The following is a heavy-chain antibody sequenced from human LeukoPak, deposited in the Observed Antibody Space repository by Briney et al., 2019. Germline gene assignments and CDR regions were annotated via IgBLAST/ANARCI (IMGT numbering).Heavy chain of an antibody. CDR3: ARGAGTAFDI. J-gene: IGHJ3*02. Sequence: PGGSLRLSCAASGFTFSSYSMNWVRQAPGEGLEWVSSISSSSSYIYYADSVKGRFTISRDNAKNSLYLQMNSLRAEDTAVYYCARGAGTAFDIWGQGTMVTVSS. CDR2: ISSSSSYI. D-gene: IGHD6-19*01. CDR1: GFTFSSYS. V-gene: IGHV3-21*01.